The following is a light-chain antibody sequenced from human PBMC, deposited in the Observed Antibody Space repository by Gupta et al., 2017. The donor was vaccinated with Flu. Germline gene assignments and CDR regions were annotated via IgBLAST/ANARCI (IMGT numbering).Light chain of an antibody. CDR2: LGS. CDR3: RQYHHTPRT. CDR1: QSRLNRNSNNY. V-gene: IGKV2-28*01. J-gene: IGKJ1*01. Sequence: DTEVTQSPPALSVTPGEPASIACRSSQSRLNRNSNNYLDWYVQKPGQPPQLLIYLGSNRASGVPARFSGSGSGTTFTLKITRVEAEDVGTYYCRQYHHTPRTFGQGTKVEVK.